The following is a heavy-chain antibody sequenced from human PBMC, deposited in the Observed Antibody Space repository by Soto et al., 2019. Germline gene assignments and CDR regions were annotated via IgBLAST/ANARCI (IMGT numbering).Heavy chain of an antibody. CDR2: IYYSGST. CDR3: ARDGAYDYVWGSYRYTFDY. D-gene: IGHD3-16*02. Sequence: SDTLSLTCTVSGGSLSSGSYYWSWIRQPPGKGLEWIGYIYYSGSTNYNPSLKSRVTISVDTSKNQFSLKLSSVTAADTAVYYCARDGAYDYVWGSYRYTFDYCGRGTMVTV. V-gene: IGHV4-61*01. J-gene: IGHJ4*02. CDR1: GGSLSSGSYY.